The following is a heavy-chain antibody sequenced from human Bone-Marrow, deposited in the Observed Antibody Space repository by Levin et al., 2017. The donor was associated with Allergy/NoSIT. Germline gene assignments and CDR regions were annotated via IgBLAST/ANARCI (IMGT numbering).Heavy chain of an antibody. CDR3: ASDQTPGTDGFDI. CDR1: GYNFTNYG. Sequence: GASVKVSCKASGYNFTNYGITWVRQAPAKGPEWMGWISAYNGNTNFAQKFRGRLTMTTDTSTSTAYMELNSLRPDDTAVYFCASDQTPGTDGFDIWGQGTMVTVSS. V-gene: IGHV1-18*04. J-gene: IGHJ3*02. CDR2: ISAYNGNT. D-gene: IGHD1-1*01.